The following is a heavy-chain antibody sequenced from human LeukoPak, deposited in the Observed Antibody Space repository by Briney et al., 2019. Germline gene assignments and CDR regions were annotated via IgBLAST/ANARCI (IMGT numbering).Heavy chain of an antibody. CDR2: IKQDGSAK. V-gene: IGHV3-7*01. J-gene: IGHJ4*02. CDR3: ARDTTYKLDN. D-gene: IGHD1-1*01. CDR1: GFTFSNYW. Sequence: PGGSLRLSCAASGFTFSNYWMSWVRQAPGKGLEWVAKIKQDGSAKYYVESVKGRFTISRDNAKNSLYLKMNSLRAEDTAIYYCARDTTYKLDNWGQGTLVTVSS.